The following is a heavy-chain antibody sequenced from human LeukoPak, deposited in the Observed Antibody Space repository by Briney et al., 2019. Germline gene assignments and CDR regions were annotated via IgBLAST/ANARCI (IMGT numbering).Heavy chain of an antibody. V-gene: IGHV1-2*02. Sequence: ASVKVSCKASGYTFTDYYMHWVRQAPGQGLEWMGWINPNSGGTNYAQKFQGRVTMTRDTSISTAYMELSRLRSDDTAVYYCAKLDPNYDIAATGTSNFYWGQGTLVTVSS. CDR3: AKLDPNYDIAATGTSNFY. D-gene: IGHD6-13*01. CDR2: INPNSGGT. CDR1: GYTFTDYY. J-gene: IGHJ4*02.